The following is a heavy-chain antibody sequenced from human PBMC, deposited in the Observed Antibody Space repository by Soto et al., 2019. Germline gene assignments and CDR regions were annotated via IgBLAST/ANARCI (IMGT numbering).Heavy chain of an antibody. CDR2: IYFSGST. D-gene: IGHD2-15*01. CDR1: GGSIICSY. Sequence: SETLSLTCTVSGGSIICSYWSWIRQPPGKGLEWIGYIYFSGSTNYNPSLKSRVTISIDTSNNHFSLKLSSVTAADTAVYYCARETGYCSGGSCGWFDPWGQGTLVTVSS. CDR3: ARETGYCSGGSCGWFDP. V-gene: IGHV4-59*01. J-gene: IGHJ5*02.